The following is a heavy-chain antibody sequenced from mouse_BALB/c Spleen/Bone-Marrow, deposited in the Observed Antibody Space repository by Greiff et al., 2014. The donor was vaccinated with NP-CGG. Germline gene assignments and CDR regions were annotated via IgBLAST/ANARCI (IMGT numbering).Heavy chain of an antibody. CDR1: GYTFTDKW. J-gene: IGHJ4*01. Sequence: VQLQQSGAEFVMPGASVKMSCKASGYTFTDKWMHWVKQRPGQGLEWIGAIDTSDSYINYNQKFKGKASLTVDASSSTAYMHLSSLTSDDSVVYYCARGGHDFSLDYWGQGTSVIVSS. D-gene: IGHD2-4*01. V-gene: IGHV1-69*01. CDR2: IDTSDSYI. CDR3: ARGGHDFSLDY.